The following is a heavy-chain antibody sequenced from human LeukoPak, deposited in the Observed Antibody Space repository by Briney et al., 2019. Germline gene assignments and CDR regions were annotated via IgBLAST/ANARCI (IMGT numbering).Heavy chain of an antibody. Sequence: GGCLRGSCAAAGFTCYDVAMHWVRPGPGKGLEWGSGTIWDRGSIGYADSVRVRLTVSRDNAKNYVYLQINSPRAEATALYYSAIDLGGEFYYSYGMDAWGQGTPVTVSS. CDR1: GFTCYDVA. D-gene: IGHD3-10*01. V-gene: IGHV3-9*01. J-gene: IGHJ6*02. CDR2: TIWDRGSI. CDR3: AIDLGGEFYYSYGMDA.